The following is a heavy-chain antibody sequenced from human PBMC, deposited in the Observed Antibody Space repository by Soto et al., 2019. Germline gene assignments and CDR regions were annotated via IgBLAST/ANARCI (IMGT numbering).Heavy chain of an antibody. CDR3: ARGLRQKYSWNYVDYFDY. D-gene: IGHD1-7*01. J-gene: IGHJ4*02. V-gene: IGHV1-69*13. CDR2: IIPIFGTA. CDR1: GGTFSSYA. Sequence: GASVKVSCKASGGTFSSYAISWVRQAPGQGLEWMGGIIPIFGTANYAQKFQGRVTITADESTSTAYMELSSLRSEDTAVYYCARGLRQKYSWNYVDYFDYWGQGTLVTVSS.